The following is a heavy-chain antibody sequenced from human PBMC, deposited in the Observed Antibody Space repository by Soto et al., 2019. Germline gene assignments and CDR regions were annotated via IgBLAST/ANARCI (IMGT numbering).Heavy chain of an antibody. CDR3: AREGDIVVVPAASDY. J-gene: IGHJ4*02. CDR2: INPNSGGT. D-gene: IGHD2-2*01. Sequence: ASVKVSCKASGYTFTGYYMHWVRQAPGQGLEWMGWINPNSGGTNYAQKFQGWVTMTRDTSISTAYMELSRLRSDDTAVYYCAREGDIVVVPAASDYWGQGTLVTVSS. CDR1: GYTFTGYY. V-gene: IGHV1-2*04.